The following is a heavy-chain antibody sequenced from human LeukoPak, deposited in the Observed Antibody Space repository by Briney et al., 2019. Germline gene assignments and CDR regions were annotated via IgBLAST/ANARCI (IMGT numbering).Heavy chain of an antibody. V-gene: IGHV3-9*01. CDR1: GFTFDDYA. Sequence: GGSLRLSCAASGFTFDDYAMHWVRQAPGKGLEWVSGISWNSGSIGYADSVKGRFTISRDNAKNSLYLQMNSLRAEDTAVYYCVRDLWNFYDSSSSADYWGQGTLVTVSS. CDR3: VRDLWNFYDSSSSADY. D-gene: IGHD3-22*01. J-gene: IGHJ4*02. CDR2: ISWNSGSI.